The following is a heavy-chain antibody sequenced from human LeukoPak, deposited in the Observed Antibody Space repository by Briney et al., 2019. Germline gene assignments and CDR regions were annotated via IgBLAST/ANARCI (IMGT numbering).Heavy chain of an antibody. CDR1: GDIFNTYA. D-gene: IGHD5-12*01. CDR2: IIPIFGTA. Sequence: GASVKVSCKASGDIFNTYAISWVRQAPGQGLEWMGGIIPIFGTANYAQKFQGRVTITADESTSTAYMELSSLRSEDTAVYYCARDQSGGGYESYYYYYGMDVWGQGTTVTVSS. CDR3: ARDQSGGGYESYYYYYGMDV. J-gene: IGHJ6*02. V-gene: IGHV1-69*13.